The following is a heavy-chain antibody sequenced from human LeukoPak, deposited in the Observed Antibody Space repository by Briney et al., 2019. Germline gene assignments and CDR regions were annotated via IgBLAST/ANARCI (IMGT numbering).Heavy chain of an antibody. CDR2: ISAYNGNT. V-gene: IGHV1-18*01. J-gene: IGHJ4*02. CDR1: GYTFTSYG. Sequence: GASVKVSCKASGYTFTSYGISWVRQAPGQGLEWMGWISAYNGNTNYAQKLQGRVTMTTDTSTSTAYMEPRSLRSDDTAVYYCARERFGGAAYYFDYWGQGTLVTVSS. CDR3: ARERFGGAAYYFDY. D-gene: IGHD3-10*01.